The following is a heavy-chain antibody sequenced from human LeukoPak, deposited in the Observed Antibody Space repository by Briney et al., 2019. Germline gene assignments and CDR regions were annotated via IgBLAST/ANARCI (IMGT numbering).Heavy chain of an antibody. CDR3: ARDKSQYDSSGYYGY. D-gene: IGHD3-22*01. J-gene: IGHJ4*02. Sequence: GGSLRLSCAASGFTFSSYWMSWVRQAPGKGLEWVANIKQDGSEKYYVDSVKGRFTISRDNAMNSLYLQMNSLRAEDTAVYYCARDKSQYDSSGYYGYWGQGTLVTVSS. CDR1: GFTFSSYW. V-gene: IGHV3-7*01. CDR2: IKQDGSEK.